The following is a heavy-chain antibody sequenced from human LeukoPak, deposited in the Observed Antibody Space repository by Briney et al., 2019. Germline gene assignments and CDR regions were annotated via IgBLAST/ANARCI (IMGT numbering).Heavy chain of an antibody. CDR1: GGSISSYY. J-gene: IGHJ4*02. V-gene: IGHV4-59*01. CDR2: TSYSGST. D-gene: IGHD2-15*01. CDR3: ARGGSGYFDY. Sequence: PSETLSLTCTVSGGSISSYYWSWIRQPPGKGLEWIGYTSYSGSTNYNPSLKSRVTISVDASKNQFSLKLTSVTAADTAVYYCARGGSGYFDYWGQGTLVTVSS.